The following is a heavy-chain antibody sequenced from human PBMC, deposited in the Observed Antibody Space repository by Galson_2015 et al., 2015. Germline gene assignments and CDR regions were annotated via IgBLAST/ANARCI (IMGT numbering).Heavy chain of an antibody. CDR3: ARNYDYGVFVSGMDV. CDR2: IKQDGSEK. D-gene: IGHD4-17*01. J-gene: IGHJ6*02. CDR1: GFTFTSYW. V-gene: IGHV3-7*01. Sequence: SLRLSCAASGFTFTSYWMTWVRQAPGKGLEWVANIKQDGSEKYYVDSVKGRFTISRDNTKNSLYLQMNSLRAEDTAVYYCARNYDYGVFVSGMDVWGQGTTVTVSS.